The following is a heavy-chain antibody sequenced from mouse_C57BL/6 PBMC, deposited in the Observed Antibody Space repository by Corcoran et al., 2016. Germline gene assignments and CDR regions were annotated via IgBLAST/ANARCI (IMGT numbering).Heavy chain of an antibody. J-gene: IGHJ3*01. CDR3: ARSAYDYDALFAY. V-gene: IGHV1-22*01. D-gene: IGHD2-4*01. CDR2: INPNNGGT. CDR1: GYTFTDYN. Sequence: EVQLQQSGPELVKPGASVKMSCKASGYTFTDYNRPWVKQSHGKSLEWIGDINPNNGGTSYNQKFKGKATLTVNKSSSTAYMELRSLTSEDSAVYYCARSAYDYDALFAYWGQGTLVTVS.